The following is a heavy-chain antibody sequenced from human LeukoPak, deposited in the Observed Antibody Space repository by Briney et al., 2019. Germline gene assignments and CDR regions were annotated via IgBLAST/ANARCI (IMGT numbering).Heavy chain of an antibody. CDR3: ANGPSADAFDI. J-gene: IGHJ3*02. CDR2: IYYSGST. Sequence: SETLSLTCTVSGGSISSYYWSWIWQPPGKGLEWIGYIYYSGSTNYNPSLKSRVTISVDTSKNQFSLKLSSVTAADTAVYYCANGPSADAFDIWGQGTMVTVSS. V-gene: IGHV4-59*01. CDR1: GGSISSYY.